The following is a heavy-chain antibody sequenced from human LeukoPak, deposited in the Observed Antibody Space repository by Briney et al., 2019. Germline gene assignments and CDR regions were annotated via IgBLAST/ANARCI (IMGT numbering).Heavy chain of an antibody. V-gene: IGHV1-18*01. CDR3: ARVSWRVVPAASDAFDI. CDR2: ISAYNGNT. Sequence: GASVKVSCKASGYTFTSYGISWVRQAPGQGLEWMGWISAYNGNTNYAQKLQGRLTMTTDTSTSTAYMELRSLRSDDTAVYYCARVSWRVVPAASDAFDIWSQGTLVTVSS. CDR1: GYTFTSYG. J-gene: IGHJ3*02. D-gene: IGHD2-2*01.